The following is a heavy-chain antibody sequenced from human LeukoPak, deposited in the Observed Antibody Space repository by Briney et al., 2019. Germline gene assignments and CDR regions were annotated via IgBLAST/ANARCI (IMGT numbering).Heavy chain of an antibody. CDR3: ARGRGSRTGYNGDYLDY. V-gene: IGHV1-69*04. CDR2: ITPILGLI. D-gene: IGHD5-18*01. J-gene: IGHJ4*02. Sequence: ASVKVSCKASGGTFSHYAINWVRQAPGQGLEWMGRITPILGLINYAQKFQGRVTITADKSTSTGYMEVTSLRSDDTAIYYCARGRGSRTGYNGDYLDYWGEGTLVTVSS. CDR1: GGTFSHYA.